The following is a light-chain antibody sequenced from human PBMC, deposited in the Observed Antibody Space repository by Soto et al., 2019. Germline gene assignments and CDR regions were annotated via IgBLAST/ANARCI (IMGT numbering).Light chain of an antibody. CDR2: EGS. Sequence: QSALTQPASVSGSPGQSITISCTGTSSDVGSYNLVSWYQQHLGKAPKLIIYEGSKRPSGVSNRFSGSKSGNTASLTISGLQAEDEADYYCCSYAGSSTVVFGGGTKLTVL. CDR1: SSDVGSYNL. CDR3: CSYAGSSTVV. V-gene: IGLV2-23*01. J-gene: IGLJ2*01.